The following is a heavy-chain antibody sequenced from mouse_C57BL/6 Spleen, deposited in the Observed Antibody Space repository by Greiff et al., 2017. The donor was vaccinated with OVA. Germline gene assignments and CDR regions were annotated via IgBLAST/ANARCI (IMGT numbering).Heavy chain of an antibody. CDR1: GYSFTGYY. Sequence: VQLQQSGPELVKPGASVKISCKASGYSFTGYYMNWVKQSPEKSLEWIGEINPSTGGTTYNQKFKAKATLTVDKSSSTAYMQLKSLTSEDSAVYYCARQRYYYGSSYPHFDYWGQGTTLTVSS. V-gene: IGHV1-42*01. D-gene: IGHD1-1*01. CDR3: ARQRYYYGSSYPHFDY. CDR2: INPSTGGT. J-gene: IGHJ2*01.